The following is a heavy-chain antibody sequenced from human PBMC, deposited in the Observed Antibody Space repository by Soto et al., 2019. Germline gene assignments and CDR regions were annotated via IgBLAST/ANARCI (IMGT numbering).Heavy chain of an antibody. V-gene: IGHV4-30-2*01. CDR1: GGSINTATHS. Sequence: QLQLQESGSGLVKPSQTLSLTCAVSGGSINTATHSWSWIRQPPGKGLEWIGYIYHSGSTYYNPSVKSRVTISIDKSNNQFSLRLVSVTAADTAVYYCARGGGVTTTGDDYWGQGILVTVSS. CDR2: IYHSGST. CDR3: ARGGGVTTTGDDY. D-gene: IGHD4-4*01. J-gene: IGHJ4*02.